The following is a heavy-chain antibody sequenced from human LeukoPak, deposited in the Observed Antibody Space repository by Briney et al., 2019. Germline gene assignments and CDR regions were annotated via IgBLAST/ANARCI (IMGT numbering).Heavy chain of an antibody. Sequence: ASVKVSCKASRYTFIDYYVHWVRQAPGQGLEWMGWINPNSGGTNYAQKFQGRVTMTRDTSISTAYMELSRLRSDDTAVYYCARPGAIAVAGTRRQLDYWGQGTLVTVSS. CDR3: ARPGAIAVAGTRRQLDY. D-gene: IGHD6-19*01. CDR1: RYTFIDYY. CDR2: INPNSGGT. V-gene: IGHV1-2*02. J-gene: IGHJ4*02.